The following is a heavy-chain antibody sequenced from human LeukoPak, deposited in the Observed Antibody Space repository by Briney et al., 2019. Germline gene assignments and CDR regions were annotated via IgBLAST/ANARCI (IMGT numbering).Heavy chain of an antibody. CDR1: GLTVSSNF. CDR3: AKDRQVYDTSGYWGYLDY. CDR2: IYGGGST. V-gene: IGHV3-53*05. Sequence: GGSLRLSCAASGLTVSSNFMAWVRQAPGKGLEWVSVIYGGGSTFYADSVKGRFTISRDNSKNTLYLQMNSLRAEDTAVYYCAKDRQVYDTSGYWGYLDYWGQGTLVTVSS. J-gene: IGHJ4*02. D-gene: IGHD3-22*01.